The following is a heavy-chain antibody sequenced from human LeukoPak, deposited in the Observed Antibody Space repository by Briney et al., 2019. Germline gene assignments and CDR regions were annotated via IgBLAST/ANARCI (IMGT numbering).Heavy chain of an antibody. CDR1: GYTFTSYG. J-gene: IGHJ4*02. CDR3: ARWDSSSWYPYFDY. CDR2: ISAYYGNT. Sequence: ASVKVSCKASGYTFTSYGISWVRQAPGQGLEWMGWISAYYGNTNYAQKLQGRVTMTTDTSTSTAYMELRSLRSDDTAVYYCARWDSSSWYPYFDYWGQGTLVTVSS. D-gene: IGHD6-13*01. V-gene: IGHV1-18*01.